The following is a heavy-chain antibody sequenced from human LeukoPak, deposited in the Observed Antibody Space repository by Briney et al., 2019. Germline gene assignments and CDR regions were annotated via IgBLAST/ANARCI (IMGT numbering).Heavy chain of an antibody. CDR3: ARDWVLGRLRLGELILDY. J-gene: IGHJ4*02. Sequence: GGSLRLSCAASGFTFSSYSMNWVRQAPGKGLEWVSSISSSSTYIYYADSVKGRFTISRDNAKNSLYLQMNSLRAEDTAVYYCARDWVLGRLRLGELILDYWGQGTLVTVSS. CDR1: GFTFSSYS. V-gene: IGHV3-21*01. D-gene: IGHD3-16*01. CDR2: ISSSSTYI.